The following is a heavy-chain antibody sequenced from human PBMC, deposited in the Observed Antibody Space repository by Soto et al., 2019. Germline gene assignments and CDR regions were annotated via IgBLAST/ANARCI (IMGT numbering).Heavy chain of an antibody. CDR3: AGDFYGMAV. J-gene: IGHJ6*04. Sequence: SEPLCSTCTVSGGSLNTYYCNWVRQPPGKGLEWIGSIHYSGTTHYNPSLESRVTISADRAKDQFSLKLNSVTAADTAVYYCAGDFYGMAVSGKWTTVLGSA. V-gene: IGHV4-59*01. CDR2: IHYSGTT. CDR1: GGSLNTYY.